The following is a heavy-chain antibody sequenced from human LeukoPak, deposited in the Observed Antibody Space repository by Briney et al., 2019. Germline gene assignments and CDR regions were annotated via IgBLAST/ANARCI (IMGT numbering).Heavy chain of an antibody. D-gene: IGHD3-22*01. CDR2: IYSGNST. CDR3: AKVITMIVVASPFDY. V-gene: IGHV3-53*01. Sequence: GGSLRLSCAASGFTVSSNYMSWVRQAPGKGLEWVSVIYSGNSTYYADSVKGRFTISRDNSKNTLYLQMNSLRAEDTAVYYCAKVITMIVVASPFDYWGQGTLVTVSS. J-gene: IGHJ4*02. CDR1: GFTVSSNY.